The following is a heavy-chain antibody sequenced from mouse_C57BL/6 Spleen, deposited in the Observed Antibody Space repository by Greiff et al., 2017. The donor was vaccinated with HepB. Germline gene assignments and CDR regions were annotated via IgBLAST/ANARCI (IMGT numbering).Heavy chain of an antibody. CDR2: IDPSDSYT. CDR1: GYTFTSYW. J-gene: IGHJ4*01. V-gene: IGHV1-69*01. Sequence: QVQLQQPGAELVMPGASVKLSCKASGYTFTSYWMHWVKQRPGQGLEWIGEIDPSDSYTNYNQKFKGKSTLTVDKSSSTAYMQLSSLTSEDSAVYYCARGDYDRGNYYAMDYWGQGTSVTVSS. CDR3: ARGDYDRGNYYAMDY. D-gene: IGHD2-4*01.